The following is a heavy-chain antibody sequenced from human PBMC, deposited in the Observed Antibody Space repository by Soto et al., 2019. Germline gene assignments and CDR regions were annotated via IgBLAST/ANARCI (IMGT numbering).Heavy chain of an antibody. J-gene: IGHJ4*02. V-gene: IGHV3-23*01. Sequence: EVQLLESGGDLKQPGGSLRLSCAVSGFTFSNYAMSWVRQAPGKGLEWVSSITDSGGSTYYTDSVKGRFTISRDNSKNTLYLPMNSLRAQDMPIYYCEKVGPNWASDYWGQGTLVTVSS. CDR2: ITDSGGST. CDR3: EKVGPNWASDY. CDR1: GFTFSNYA. D-gene: IGHD7-27*01.